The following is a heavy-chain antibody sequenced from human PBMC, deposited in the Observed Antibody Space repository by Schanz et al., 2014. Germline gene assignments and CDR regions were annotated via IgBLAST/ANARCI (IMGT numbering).Heavy chain of an antibody. V-gene: IGHV3-30*18. J-gene: IGHJ4*02. CDR1: GFTFSSYA. D-gene: IGHD6-13*01. CDR2: VPFDGSQK. Sequence: QVQLVESGGGVVQPGRSLRLSCAASGFTFSSYALHWVRQAPGKGLEWVAFVPFDGSQKFYADSVKGRFTISSDNSKSTLYLQMSSLRAEDTAVYYCAKSQGSSFDSWGQGTLVNVSS. CDR3: AKSQGSSFDS.